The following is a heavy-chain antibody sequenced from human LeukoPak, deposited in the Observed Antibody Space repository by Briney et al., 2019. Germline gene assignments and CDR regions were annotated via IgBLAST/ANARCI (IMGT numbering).Heavy chain of an antibody. CDR2: IHYSGST. D-gene: IGHD3-16*02. CDR3: ARRTPADYDYVWGSYPVVAFDI. Sequence: PSETLSLTCTVSGGSISSYYWSWIRQPPGKGLEWIGYIHYSGSTNYNPSLKSRVTISVDTSKNQFSLKLSSVTAADTAVYYCARRTPADYDYVWGSYPVVAFDIWGQGTMVTVSS. CDR1: GGSISSYY. J-gene: IGHJ3*02. V-gene: IGHV4-59*08.